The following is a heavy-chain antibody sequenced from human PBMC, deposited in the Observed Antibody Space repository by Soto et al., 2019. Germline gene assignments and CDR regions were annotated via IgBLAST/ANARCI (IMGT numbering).Heavy chain of an antibody. D-gene: IGHD5-12*01. CDR1: GASISSGDYF. J-gene: IGHJ4*02. Sequence: SETLSLTCTVSGASISSGDYFWSWIRQSPGKGLEWIGYIYDSGSSYYNPSLQSRVTMSVDTSKNQFSLKLSSVTAADTAVYYCTREKGYISGPKKFDYWGQGTLVTVSS. V-gene: IGHV4-30-4*01. CDR3: TREKGYISGPKKFDY. CDR2: IYDSGSS.